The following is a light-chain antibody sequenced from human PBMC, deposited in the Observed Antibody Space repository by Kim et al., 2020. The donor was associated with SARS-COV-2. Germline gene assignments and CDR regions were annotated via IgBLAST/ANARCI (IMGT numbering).Light chain of an antibody. CDR2: WAS. CDR1: QSVLYSSNNKNY. Sequence: ATINCKSSQSVLYSSNNKNYLAWYQQKPGQPPKLLIYWASTRESGVPDRFSGSGSGTDFTLTISSLEPEDFAVYYCQQRSNWPLTFGGGTKVDIK. J-gene: IGKJ4*01. V-gene: IGKV4-1*01. CDR3: QQRSNWPLT.